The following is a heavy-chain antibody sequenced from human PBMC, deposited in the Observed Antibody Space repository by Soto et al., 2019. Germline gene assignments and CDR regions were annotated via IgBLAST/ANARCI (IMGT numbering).Heavy chain of an antibody. J-gene: IGHJ1*01. CDR1: GFTFSSYI. Sequence: GGSLRLSCAASGFTFSSYIMNYVRQAPRKGLEWVSSISSSSSYLYYADSVKGRFTIFRDNAKNSLYLQMNSLSAEDTTGYYYARSVYDFVSGSYRYTAPYFQHWGQGT. D-gene: IGHD3-16*02. CDR2: ISSSSSYL. CDR3: ARSVYDFVSGSYRYTAPYFQH. V-gene: IGHV3-21*01.